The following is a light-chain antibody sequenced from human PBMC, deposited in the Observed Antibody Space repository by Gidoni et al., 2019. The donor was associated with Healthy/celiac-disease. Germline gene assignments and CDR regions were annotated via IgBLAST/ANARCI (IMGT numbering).Light chain of an antibody. CDR3: QQYGSSPFP. J-gene: IGKJ3*01. Sequence: EIVLTQSPGTLSLSPGERATLSCRASQSVSSSYLAWYQQKPGQAPMLLIYGASSRATGIPDRFSGSGSVTDFTLTISRLEPDDFAVYYCQQYGSSPFPFGPGTNVDIK. CDR1: QSVSSSY. V-gene: IGKV3-20*01. CDR2: GAS.